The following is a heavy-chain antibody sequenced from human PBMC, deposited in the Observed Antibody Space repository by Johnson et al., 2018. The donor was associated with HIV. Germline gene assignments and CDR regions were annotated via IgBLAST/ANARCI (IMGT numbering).Heavy chain of an antibody. D-gene: IGHD2-2*01. J-gene: IGHJ3*02. CDR1: GFTFSSYA. CDR2: ISGSGGSA. Sequence: MLLVESGGGLVQPGGSLRLSCAASGFTFSSYAMSWVRQAPGKGLEWVSAISGSGGSAYYADSVKGRFTISRDNSKNTLYLQMNSLRAEDTAVYYCATDIVVVLALGGDAFDIWGQGTMVTVSS. CDR3: ATDIVVVLALGGDAFDI. V-gene: IGHV3-23*04.